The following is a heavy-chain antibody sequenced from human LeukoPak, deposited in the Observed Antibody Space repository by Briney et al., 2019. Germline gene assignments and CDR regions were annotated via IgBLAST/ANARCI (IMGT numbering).Heavy chain of an antibody. V-gene: IGHV3-30-3*01. J-gene: IGHJ4*02. Sequence: GRSLRLSCAASGFTFTAYLIHWVRQAPGKGLEWVAVMSSDGNAMFYADSVKGRFTISRDNSKNTLYLQMNSLRAEDTAVYYCARGDYYDSSGYCPFDYWGQGTLVTVSS. CDR1: GFTFTAYL. D-gene: IGHD3-22*01. CDR2: MSSDGNAM. CDR3: ARGDYYDSSGYCPFDY.